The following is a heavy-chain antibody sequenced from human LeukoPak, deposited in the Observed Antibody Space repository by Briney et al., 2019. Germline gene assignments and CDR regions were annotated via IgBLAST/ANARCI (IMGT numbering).Heavy chain of an antibody. D-gene: IGHD6-13*01. V-gene: IGHV4-38-2*02. Sequence: SETLSLTCTVSGYSISSGYYWSWIRQPPGKGLEWIGEINHSGSTNYSPSLKSRVTISVDTSKNQFSLKLSSVTAADTAVYYCARERIAAAGIFSHWGQGTLVTVSS. CDR2: INHSGST. CDR3: ARERIAAAGIFSH. CDR1: GYSISSGYY. J-gene: IGHJ1*01.